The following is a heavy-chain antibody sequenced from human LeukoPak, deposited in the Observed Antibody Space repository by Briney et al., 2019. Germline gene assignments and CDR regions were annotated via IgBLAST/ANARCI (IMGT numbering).Heavy chain of an antibody. Sequence: GGSLRLSCAASGFTFSSYGMHWVRQAPGKGLEWVAFIRYDGSNKYYADSVKGRFTISRDNSKNTLYLQMNSLRAEDTAVYYCAKDIGVPAAHEYNWFDPWGQGTLVTVSS. CDR1: GFTFSSYG. J-gene: IGHJ5*02. CDR2: IRYDGSNK. D-gene: IGHD2-2*01. V-gene: IGHV3-30*02. CDR3: AKDIGVPAAHEYNWFDP.